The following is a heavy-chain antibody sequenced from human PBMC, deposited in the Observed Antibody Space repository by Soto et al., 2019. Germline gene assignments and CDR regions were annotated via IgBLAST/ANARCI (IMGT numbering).Heavy chain of an antibody. CDR1: GFTFNTYP. Sequence: PGGSLRLSCATSGFTFNTYPMTWVRQAPGKGLEWVSSISSTAGRTSSYADSVKGRFAISRDFSDNTVYLQMNNLRVDDTAVYFCAKGVLSFHYGMEVWGQGTKVPVSS. CDR3: AKGVLSFHYGMEV. V-gene: IGHV3-23*01. J-gene: IGHJ6*02. D-gene: IGHD3-10*01. CDR2: ISSTAGRTS.